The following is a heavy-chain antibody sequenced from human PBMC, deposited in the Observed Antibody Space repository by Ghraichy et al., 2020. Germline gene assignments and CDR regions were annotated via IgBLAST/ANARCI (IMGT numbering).Heavy chain of an antibody. Sequence: SETLSLTCTVSGDSVNSYYWSWIRQPPGMGREWSGEISNSGTTKYNASLKSRVNISVDTSKNQVSLRLTSVTAADTAVYYCARVSYSGSGTPFFFDFWGQGALVTVSS. CDR1: GDSVNSYY. J-gene: IGHJ4*02. CDR2: ISNSGTT. D-gene: IGHD3-10*01. CDR3: ARVSYSGSGTPFFFDF. V-gene: IGHV4-59*02.